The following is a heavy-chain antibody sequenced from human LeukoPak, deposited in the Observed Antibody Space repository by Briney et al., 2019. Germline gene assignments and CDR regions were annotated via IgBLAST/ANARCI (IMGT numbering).Heavy chain of an antibody. CDR3: ARGGIRGIEVELDY. J-gene: IGHJ4*02. CDR2: SNPYSGGT. CDR1: GYTFTGYY. Sequence: ASVKVSCTASGYTFTGYYMHWVRQAPGQGLEWMGWSNPYSGGTNYLQKFRGRVTLTRDTSISTAYMEVTGLTFDDTAVYYCARGGIRGIEVELDYWGQGTLVTVSS. D-gene: IGHD2-2*01. V-gene: IGHV1-2*02.